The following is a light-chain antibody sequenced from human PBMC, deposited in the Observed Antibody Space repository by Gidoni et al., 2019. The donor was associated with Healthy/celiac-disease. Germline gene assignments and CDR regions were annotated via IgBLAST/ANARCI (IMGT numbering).Light chain of an antibody. CDR1: QSISSW. J-gene: IGKJ2*01. Sequence: DIQMTQSPSTLSASVGDRVTITCRASQSISSWLSWYQQKQGKAPKLLIYDASSLESGVPSRFSGSGSVTEFTLTISSLQPDDFATYYCQQYNSYLYTFGQGTKLEIK. CDR2: DAS. V-gene: IGKV1-5*01. CDR3: QQYNSYLYT.